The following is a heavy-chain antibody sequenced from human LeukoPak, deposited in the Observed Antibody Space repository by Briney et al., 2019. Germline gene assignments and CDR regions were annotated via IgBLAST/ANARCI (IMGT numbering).Heavy chain of an antibody. Sequence: SETLSLTCTVSDGSITNYDWSWVRQPPGKGLEFIGHVHYSGAANYNPSLRSRVTISIDTSKKHFFLKLKSVTAADTAVYYCARGYGDFRVEGRYFHSWGQGTLVTVSS. D-gene: IGHD4-17*01. CDR3: ARGYGDFRVEGRYFHS. V-gene: IGHV4-59*01. J-gene: IGHJ4*02. CDR2: VHYSGAA. CDR1: DGSITNYD.